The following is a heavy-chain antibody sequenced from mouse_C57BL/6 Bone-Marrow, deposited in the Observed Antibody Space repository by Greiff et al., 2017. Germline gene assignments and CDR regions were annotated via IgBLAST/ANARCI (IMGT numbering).Heavy chain of an antibody. CDR1: GYTFTGSW. D-gene: IGHD1-1*01. Sequence: QVQLQQSGAELMKPGASVKLSCTATGYTFTGSWIEWVQQRPGHGLEWIGEILPGSGSTNSNEKFKGKATFTADTSSNTAYMRLSSLTTEDSAIYYGARSLITTVVATDYWGQGTTLTVSS. J-gene: IGHJ2*01. CDR3: ARSLITTVVATDY. CDR2: ILPGSGST. V-gene: IGHV1-9*01.